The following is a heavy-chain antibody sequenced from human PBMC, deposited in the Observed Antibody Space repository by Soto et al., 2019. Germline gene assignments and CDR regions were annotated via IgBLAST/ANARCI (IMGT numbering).Heavy chain of an antibody. V-gene: IGHV1-8*01. J-gene: IGHJ4*02. D-gene: IGHD3-10*01. CDR2: MNPYNGNT. Sequence: ASVKVSCKASVYTFTRYDINCVRPAPGQGLESMGWMNPYNGNTGYAQNFQGRVTMTRNTSISTAYMELSSLRSEDTAVYYCARGPGDLGYLDYWGQGALVTVSS. CDR1: VYTFTRYD. CDR3: ARGPGDLGYLDY.